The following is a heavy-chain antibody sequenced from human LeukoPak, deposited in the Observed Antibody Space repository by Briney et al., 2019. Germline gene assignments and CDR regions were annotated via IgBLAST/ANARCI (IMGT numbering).Heavy chain of an antibody. Sequence: RPGGSLRLSCAASGFTFSTYSMNWVRQAPGKGLEWVSYISTSSSTIYYADSVKGRFTISRDNAKNSLYLQMNSLRGEDTVDYYCARVGMEQLVYYYYYYMDVWGKGTTVTVSS. V-gene: IGHV3-48*01. CDR1: GFTFSTYS. J-gene: IGHJ6*03. CDR2: ISTSSSTI. CDR3: ARVGMEQLVYYYYYYMDV. D-gene: IGHD6-6*01.